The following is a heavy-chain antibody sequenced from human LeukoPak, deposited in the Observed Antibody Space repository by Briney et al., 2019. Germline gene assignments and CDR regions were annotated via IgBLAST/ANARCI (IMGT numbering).Heavy chain of an antibody. V-gene: IGHV4-34*01. Sequence: PSETLSLTCAVYGGSFSGYYWSWIRQPPGEGLEWIGEINHSGSTNYNPSLKSRVTISVDTSKNQFSLKLSSVTAADTAVYYCARGPYSSGWYGTKFDYWGQGTLVTVSS. D-gene: IGHD6-19*01. CDR2: INHSGST. CDR3: ARGPYSSGWYGTKFDY. CDR1: GGSFSGYY. J-gene: IGHJ4*02.